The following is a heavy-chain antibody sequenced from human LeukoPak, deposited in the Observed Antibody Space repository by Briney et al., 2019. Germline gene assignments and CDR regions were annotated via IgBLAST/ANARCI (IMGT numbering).Heavy chain of an antibody. D-gene: IGHD2-2*01. CDR2: ISGSGGST. CDR1: GFTFSSYA. Sequence: GGSLRLSCAASGFTFSSYAMSWVRQAPGEGLEWVSAISGSGGSTYYADSVKGRFTISRDNSKNTLYLQMNSLRAEDTAVYYCAKDKAVVPAAIYAFDIWGQGTMVTVSS. J-gene: IGHJ3*02. CDR3: AKDKAVVPAAIYAFDI. V-gene: IGHV3-23*01.